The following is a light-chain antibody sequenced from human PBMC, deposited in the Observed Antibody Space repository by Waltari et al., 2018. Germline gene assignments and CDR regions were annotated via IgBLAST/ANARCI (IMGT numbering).Light chain of an antibody. V-gene: IGLV1-44*01. CDR2: SND. J-gene: IGLJ3*02. CDR3: AAWDDSLNGWV. Sequence: QSALTQPPSASGTPGQRVTMSCSGSTSNIGSQTVNWYQQFPGTAPKRLIYSNDQRPSGVPDRVSGSKSGTSASLAISGLQSEDEADYYCAAWDDSLNGWVFGGGTKLTVL. CDR1: TSNIGSQT.